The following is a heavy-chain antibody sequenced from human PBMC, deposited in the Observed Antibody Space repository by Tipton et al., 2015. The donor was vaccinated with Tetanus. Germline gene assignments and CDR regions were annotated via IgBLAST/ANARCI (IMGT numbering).Heavy chain of an antibody. CDR3: ARESPLYPRNGFDY. CDR2: IWYDGSNK. D-gene: IGHD2-2*02. J-gene: IGHJ4*02. CDR1: GFTFSSYG. V-gene: IGHV3-33*01. Sequence: SLRLSCAASGFTFSSYGMHWVRQAPGKGLEWVAVIWYDGSNKYYADSVKGRFTISRDNSKNTLYLQMNSLRAEDTAVYYCARESPLYPRNGFDYWGQGTLVTVPS.